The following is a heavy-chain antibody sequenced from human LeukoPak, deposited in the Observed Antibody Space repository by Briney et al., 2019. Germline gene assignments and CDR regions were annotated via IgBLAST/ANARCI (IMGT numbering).Heavy chain of an antibody. Sequence: GGSLRLSCAASGFTFSSYEMNWVRQAPGKGLEWVSYISGSGGTIYYADSVKGRFTISRDNAKNSLYLQMNSLRAEDTAVYYCARVGFYDSSGYSDPRFDYWGQGTLVTVSS. CDR1: GFTFSSYE. CDR3: ARVGFYDSSGYSDPRFDY. CDR2: ISGSGGTI. V-gene: IGHV3-48*03. J-gene: IGHJ4*02. D-gene: IGHD3-22*01.